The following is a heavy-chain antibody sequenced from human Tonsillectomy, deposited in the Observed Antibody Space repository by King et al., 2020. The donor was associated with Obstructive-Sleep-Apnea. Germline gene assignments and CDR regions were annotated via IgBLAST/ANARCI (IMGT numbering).Heavy chain of an antibody. CDR2: SYYSGST. CDR1: GGSISSGGYY. D-gene: IGHD3-22*01. CDR3: SGDRGYDSSGYSYYFDY. V-gene: IGHV4-31*03. J-gene: IGHJ4*02. Sequence: VQLQESGPGLVKPSQTLSLTCTVSGGSISSGGYYWRWIRQHPGKGLEWIGYSYYSGSTYYNPSLKSRVTIAVDTSKNQFSLKLSSVTAADTAVYYCSGDRGYDSSGYSYYFDYWGQGTLVTVSS.